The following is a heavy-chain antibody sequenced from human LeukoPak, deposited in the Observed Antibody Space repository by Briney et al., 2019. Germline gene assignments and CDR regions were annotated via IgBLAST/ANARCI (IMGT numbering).Heavy chain of an antibody. CDR2: IYYSGST. CDR1: GGSISSYY. J-gene: IGHJ6*02. Sequence: SETLSFTCTVSGGSISSYYWSWIRQPPGKGLEWIAYIYYSGSTNYNPSLKSRVTISVDTSKNQFSLKLSSVTAADTAVYYCAREERNGDYYYGMDVWGQGTTVTVSS. V-gene: IGHV4-59*01. D-gene: IGHD1-1*01. CDR3: AREERNGDYYYGMDV.